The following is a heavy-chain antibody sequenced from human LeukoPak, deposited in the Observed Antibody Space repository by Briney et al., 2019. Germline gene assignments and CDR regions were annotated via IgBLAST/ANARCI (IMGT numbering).Heavy chain of an antibody. V-gene: IGHV1-18*01. Sequence: ASVKVSCKASGYTFTSYGISWVRQAPGQGLEWMGWISAYNGNTNYAQKLQGRVTMTTDTSTSTAYMELRSLRSEDTAVYYCARGAHCSSTSCYEHLWLVAFDIWGQGTMVTVSS. J-gene: IGHJ3*02. CDR2: ISAYNGNT. CDR3: ARGAHCSSTSCYEHLWLVAFDI. D-gene: IGHD2-2*01. CDR1: GYTFTSYG.